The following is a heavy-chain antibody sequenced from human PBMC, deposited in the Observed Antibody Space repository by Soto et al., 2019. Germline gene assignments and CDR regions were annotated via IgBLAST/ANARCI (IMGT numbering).Heavy chain of an antibody. J-gene: IGHJ4*02. D-gene: IGHD6-19*01. CDR2: IKEDGGKK. CDR1: GFTFSSDW. CDR3: ARGLYNSGWYMDYFDS. Sequence: EVQLVESGGGLVQPGGSLRLSCAASGFTFSSDWMSWVRQAPGKGLEWVANIKEDGGKKYYVDSVRGRFTISRDNAKNSLYLQMNSLRAEDTAVYYSARGLYNSGWYMDYFDSWGQGKLVTVSS. V-gene: IGHV3-7*04.